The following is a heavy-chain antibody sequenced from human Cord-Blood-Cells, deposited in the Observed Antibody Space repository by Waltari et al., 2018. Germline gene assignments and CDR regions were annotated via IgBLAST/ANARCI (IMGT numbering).Heavy chain of an antibody. Sequence: QVQLQQSGPGLVKPSQTLSLTCAISGDSVPSNSDAWNWIRQSPSRGLEWLGRTYYRSKWYNDYAVSVKSRITINPDTSKNQFSLQLNSVTPEDTAVYYCAREDDYSNYGWFDPWGQGILVTVSS. J-gene: IGHJ5*02. CDR1: GDSVPSNSDA. CDR2: TYYRSKWYN. D-gene: IGHD4-4*01. V-gene: IGHV6-1*01. CDR3: AREDDYSNYGWFDP.